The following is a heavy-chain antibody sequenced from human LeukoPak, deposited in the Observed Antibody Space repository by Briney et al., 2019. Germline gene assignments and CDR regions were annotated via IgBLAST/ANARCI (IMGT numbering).Heavy chain of an antibody. Sequence: SETLSPTCTVSGGSISSGSYYWSWIRQPAGKGREWIGRIYTSGSTNYNPSLKCRVTISVDTSKNQFSLKLSSVTAADTAVYYCARDRYSYGLDYWGQGTLVTVSS. CDR3: ARDRYSYGLDY. V-gene: IGHV4-61*02. D-gene: IGHD5-18*01. CDR2: IYTSGST. J-gene: IGHJ4*02. CDR1: GGSISSGSYY.